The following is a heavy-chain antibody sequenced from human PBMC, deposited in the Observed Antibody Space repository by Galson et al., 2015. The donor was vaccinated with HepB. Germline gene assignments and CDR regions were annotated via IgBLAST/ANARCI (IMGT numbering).Heavy chain of an antibody. J-gene: IGHJ4*02. CDR3: ARDLLGYGVREDY. V-gene: IGHV3-30-3*01. CDR2: ISYDGSNK. Sequence: SLRLSCAASGFTFSSYAMHWVRQAPGKGLEWVAVISYDGSNKYYADSVKGRFTISRDNSKNTLYLQMNSLRAEDTAVYYCARDLLGYGVREDYWGQGTLVTVSS. D-gene: IGHD4-17*01. CDR1: GFTFSSYA.